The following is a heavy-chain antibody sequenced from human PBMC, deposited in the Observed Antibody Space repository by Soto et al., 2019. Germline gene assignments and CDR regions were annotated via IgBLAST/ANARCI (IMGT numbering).Heavy chain of an antibody. Sequence: QVQLQQWGAGLLKPSETLSLTCAVYGGSFSGYYWSWIRQPPGKGLEWIGEINHSGSTNYNPSLKSRVTMSVDTSKNQFSLKLGSVTAADTAVYYCASIAVAGYGGKNWFDPWGQGTLVTVSS. V-gene: IGHV4-34*01. CDR2: INHSGST. D-gene: IGHD6-19*01. CDR1: GGSFSGYY. J-gene: IGHJ5*02. CDR3: ASIAVAGYGGKNWFDP.